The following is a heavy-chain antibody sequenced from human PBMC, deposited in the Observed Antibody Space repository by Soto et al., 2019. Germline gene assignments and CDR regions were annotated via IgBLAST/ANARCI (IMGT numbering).Heavy chain of an antibody. J-gene: IGHJ4*02. D-gene: IGHD2-15*01. CDR3: ARALIVVVVAATHFDY. V-gene: IGHV3-30-3*01. CDR1: GFTFSSYA. Sequence: GGSLRLSCAASGFTFSSYAMHWVRQAPGKGLEWVAVISYDGSNKYYADSVKGRFTISRDNSKNTLYLQMNSLRAEDTAVYYCARALIVVVVAATHFDYWGQGTLVTVS. CDR2: ISYDGSNK.